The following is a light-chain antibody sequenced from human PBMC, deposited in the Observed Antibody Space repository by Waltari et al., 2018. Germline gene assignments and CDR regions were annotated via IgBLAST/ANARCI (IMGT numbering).Light chain of an antibody. J-gene: IGLJ3*02. CDR2: EDN. CDR3: YSTDSTGNLWV. Sequence: SYELTQPPSVSVSPGQTARIACAGDALPRKYVYWYQQEPGPATKLVIYEDNKRPPGISERFSASSSGTLATLSIAGAQIEDEADYYCYSTDSTGNLWVFSGGTKVNVL. V-gene: IGLV3-10*01. CDR1: ALPRKY.